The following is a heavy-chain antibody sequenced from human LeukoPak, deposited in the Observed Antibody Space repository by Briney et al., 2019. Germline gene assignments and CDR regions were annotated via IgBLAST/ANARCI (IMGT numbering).Heavy chain of an antibody. CDR3: ARRDIRSVWFDP. Sequence: SETLSLTCTVSGGSISSSNYYWGWIRQPPGKGLEWIGSIYYSGSTYYNPSLKSRVIIFVDTSKNQFSLKLSSVTAADTAVYYCARRDIRSVWFDPWGQGTLVTVSS. J-gene: IGHJ5*02. V-gene: IGHV4-39*01. CDR1: GGSISSSNYY. CDR2: IYYSGST. D-gene: IGHD3-10*01.